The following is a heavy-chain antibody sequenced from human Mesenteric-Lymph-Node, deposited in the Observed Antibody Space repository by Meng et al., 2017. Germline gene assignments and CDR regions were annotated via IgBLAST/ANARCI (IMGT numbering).Heavy chain of an antibody. CDR1: GYSISSGYY. J-gene: IGHJ6*02. CDR2: IYHSGST. Sequence: SETLSLTCAVSGYSISSGYYWGWIRQPPGKGLEWIGSIYHSGSTYYNPSLKSRVTISVDTSKNQFSLQLSSVTAADTAVYYCARGDYDFWSGTYYYGMDVWGQGTTVTVSS. D-gene: IGHD3-3*01. V-gene: IGHV4-38-2*01. CDR3: ARGDYDFWSGTYYYGMDV.